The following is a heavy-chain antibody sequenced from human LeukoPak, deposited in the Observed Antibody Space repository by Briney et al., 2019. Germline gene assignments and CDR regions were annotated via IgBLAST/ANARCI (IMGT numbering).Heavy chain of an antibody. Sequence: GGSLRLSCAASGFTFSSYGMHWVRQALGKGLEWVAVISYDGSNKYYADSVKGRFTISRDNSKNTLYLQMNSLRAEDTAVYYCAKDQGYSGYDHFDYWGQGTLVTVSS. CDR1: GFTFSSYG. V-gene: IGHV3-30*18. J-gene: IGHJ4*02. D-gene: IGHD5-12*01. CDR2: ISYDGSNK. CDR3: AKDQGYSGYDHFDY.